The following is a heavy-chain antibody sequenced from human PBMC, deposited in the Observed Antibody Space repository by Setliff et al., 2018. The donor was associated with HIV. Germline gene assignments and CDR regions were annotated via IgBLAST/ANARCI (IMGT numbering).Heavy chain of an antibody. Sequence: PGESLKISCKGFGYYFPNSWIVWVRQMPGKGLEWMGVIYPGDSDTMYSPVFEGQVTISVDTSINTAYLQWNSLKASDTAVYFCAKGQDGLRYNWFDPWGQGTLVTVSS. J-gene: IGHJ5*02. V-gene: IGHV5-51*01. CDR1: GYYFPNSW. CDR3: AKGQDGLRYNWFDP. CDR2: IYPGDSDT.